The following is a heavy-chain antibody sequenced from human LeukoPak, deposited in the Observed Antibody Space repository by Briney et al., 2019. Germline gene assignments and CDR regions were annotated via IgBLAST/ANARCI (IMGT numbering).Heavy chain of an antibody. V-gene: IGHV4-59*08. Sequence: SETLSLTCTVSGGSISSYYWSWLRQPPGKGLEWIGYIYYSGSTNYNPSLKSRVTISVDTSKNQFSLKLSSVTAADTAVYYCARAVEMATTFDYWGQGTLVTVSS. CDR1: GGSISSYY. CDR3: ARAVEMATTFDY. D-gene: IGHD5-24*01. J-gene: IGHJ4*02. CDR2: IYYSGST.